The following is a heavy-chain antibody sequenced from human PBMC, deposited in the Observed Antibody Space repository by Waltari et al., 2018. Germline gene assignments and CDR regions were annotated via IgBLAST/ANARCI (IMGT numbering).Heavy chain of an antibody. V-gene: IGHV3-30*02. CDR2: IRYDGSNK. Sequence: QVQLVESGGGVVQPGGSLRLSCAASGFTFSSYGMHWVRQAPGKGLEWVAFIRYDGSNKYYTDSVKGRFTISRDNSKNTLYLQMNSLRAEDTAVYYCAKDGSNDYFDYWGQGTLVTVSS. CDR3: AKDGSNDYFDY. D-gene: IGHD2-8*01. CDR1: GFTFSSYG. J-gene: IGHJ4*02.